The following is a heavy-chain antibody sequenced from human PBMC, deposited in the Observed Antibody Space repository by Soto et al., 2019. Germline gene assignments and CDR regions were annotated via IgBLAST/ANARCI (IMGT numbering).Heavy chain of an antibody. D-gene: IGHD2-15*01. Sequence: EVQLVESGGGLVQPGGSLRLSCAASGFTFSSYWMSWVRQAPGKGLEWVANIKQDGSEKYYVDSVKGRFTISRDNAKNSLYLQMNSLRAEDTAVYYCARVSAFMTKGWYYGMDVWGQGTTVTVSS. CDR3: ARVSAFMTKGWYYGMDV. CDR2: IKQDGSEK. CDR1: GFTFSSYW. V-gene: IGHV3-7*03. J-gene: IGHJ6*02.